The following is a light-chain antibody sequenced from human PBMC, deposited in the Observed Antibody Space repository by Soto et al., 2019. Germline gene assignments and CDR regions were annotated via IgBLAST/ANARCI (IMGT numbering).Light chain of an antibody. J-gene: IGKJ1*01. CDR3: QQSYSSPPT. Sequence: DIQMTQSPSSLSASVGDRVTLLGRASQGIFNHLAWYQQKPGKAPKLLIFAASSLQSGVPSRFSGSRSGPDVTLTIGSLQPEDFATYYCQQSYSSPPTFGQGTKVDI. CDR2: AAS. V-gene: IGKV1-39*01. CDR1: QGIFNH.